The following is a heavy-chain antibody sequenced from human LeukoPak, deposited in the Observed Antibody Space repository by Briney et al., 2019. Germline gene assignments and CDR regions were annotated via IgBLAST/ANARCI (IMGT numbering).Heavy chain of an antibody. Sequence: GGSLRLSCAASGFTFSNAWMSWVRQAPGKGLEWVGRIKSKTDGGATDYAAPVKGRFTISRDDSKNTLYLQMNSLRPEDTAVYYCAKEGDYYGSGSYRDGFDIWGQGTRVTVSS. CDR3: AKEGDYYGSGSYRDGFDI. D-gene: IGHD3-10*01. V-gene: IGHV3-15*01. CDR2: IKSKTDGGAT. J-gene: IGHJ3*02. CDR1: GFTFSNAW.